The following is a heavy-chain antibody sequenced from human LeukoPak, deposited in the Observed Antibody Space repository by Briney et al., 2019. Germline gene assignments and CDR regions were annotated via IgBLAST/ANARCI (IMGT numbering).Heavy chain of an antibody. J-gene: IGHJ3*02. CDR1: GFTVSSNY. D-gene: IGHD5-12*01. V-gene: IGHV3-53*01. CDR3: AADPIKSNGRAFDI. CDR2: IYSGGST. Sequence: PGGSLRLSCAASGFTVSSNYMSWVRQAPGKGLEWVSVIYSGGSTYYADSVKGRFTISRDNSKNTLYLQMNSLRAEDTAVYYCAADPIKSNGRAFDIWGQGTMVTVSS.